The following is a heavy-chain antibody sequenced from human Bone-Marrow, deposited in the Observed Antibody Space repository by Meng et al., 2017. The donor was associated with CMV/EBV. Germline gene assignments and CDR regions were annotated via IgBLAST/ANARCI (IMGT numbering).Heavy chain of an antibody. CDR2: IKSKTDGGTT. CDR1: GFTFSNAW. D-gene: IGHD6-13*01. V-gene: IGHV3-15*01. Sequence: GGSLRLSCAASGFTFSNAWMSWVRQAPGKGLEWVGRIKSKTDGGTTDYAAPVEGRFTISRDDSKNTLYLQMNSLKTEDAAVYYWTTDSSSWAPEILVPATAGFDYWGQGTLVTVSS. J-gene: IGHJ4*02. CDR3: TTDSSSWAPEILVPATAGFDY.